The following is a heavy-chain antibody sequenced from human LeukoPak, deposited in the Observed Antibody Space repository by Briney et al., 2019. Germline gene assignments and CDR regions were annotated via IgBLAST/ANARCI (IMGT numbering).Heavy chain of an antibody. CDR2: INAGNGNT. V-gene: IGHV1-3*03. CDR1: GYTFTSYA. J-gene: IGHJ4*02. D-gene: IGHD3-16*01. Sequence: APVKVSCKASGYTFTSYAMHWVRQAPGQRLEWMGWINAGNGNTKYSQEFQGRVTMTRDTSTSTVYMELSSLRPEDSAVYYCARAGMWYGVGEYWGQGTLVTVSS. CDR3: ARAGMWYGVGEY.